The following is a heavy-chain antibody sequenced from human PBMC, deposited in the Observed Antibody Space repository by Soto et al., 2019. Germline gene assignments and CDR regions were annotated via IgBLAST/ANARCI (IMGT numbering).Heavy chain of an antibody. CDR1: GFTFSSYA. Sequence: GGSLRLSCAASGFTFSSYAMNWVRQAPGKGLEWVSTITGSGDTTYYADSVRGRFTISRDSSKNTLYLQMYSLRAEDTAVYYCAKDPRIAGLFDYWGQGTLVTVSS. D-gene: IGHD6-13*01. CDR2: ITGSGDTT. CDR3: AKDPRIAGLFDY. V-gene: IGHV3-23*01. J-gene: IGHJ4*02.